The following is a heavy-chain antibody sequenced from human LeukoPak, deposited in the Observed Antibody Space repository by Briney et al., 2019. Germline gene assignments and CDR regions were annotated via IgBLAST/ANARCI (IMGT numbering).Heavy chain of an antibody. Sequence: ASVKVSCKASGYTFTGYYMHWVRQAPGQGLEWKGWINPNSGGTNYAQKFQGRVTMTRDTSISTAYMELSRLRSDDTAVYYCRTDRYGDYGDYIDYWGQGTLVTVSS. CDR1: GYTFTGYY. V-gene: IGHV1-2*02. D-gene: IGHD4-17*01. CDR2: INPNSGGT. CDR3: RTDRYGDYGDYIDY. J-gene: IGHJ4*02.